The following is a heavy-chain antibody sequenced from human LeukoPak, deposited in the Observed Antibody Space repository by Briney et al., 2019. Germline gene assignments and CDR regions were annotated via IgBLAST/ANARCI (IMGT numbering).Heavy chain of an antibody. Sequence: SVKVSCKASGGTFSSYAISWVRQAPGQGLEWMGRIIPIFGTANYAQRFQGRVTITTDESTSTAYMELSSLRSEDTAVYYCAREITRYCSGGSCYLDYFDYWGQGTLVTVSS. CDR1: GGTFSSYA. CDR3: AREITRYCSGGSCYLDYFDY. J-gene: IGHJ4*02. D-gene: IGHD2-15*01. V-gene: IGHV1-69*05. CDR2: IIPIFGTA.